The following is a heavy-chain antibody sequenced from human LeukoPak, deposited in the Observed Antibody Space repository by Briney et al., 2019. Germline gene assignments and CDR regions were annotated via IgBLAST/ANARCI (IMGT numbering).Heavy chain of an antibody. CDR3: ATRNYYGLGPNGAFDM. CDR2: ISSSSTI. Sequence: GGSLRLSCAASGFIFSSYSMNWVRRAPGKGLEWVSYISSSSTIYYADSVKGRFTISRDNAKKSLYLQMNSLRDKDTAVYYCATRNYYGLGPNGAFDMWGQGTMVTVSS. CDR1: GFIFSSYS. J-gene: IGHJ3*02. D-gene: IGHD3-10*01. V-gene: IGHV3-48*02.